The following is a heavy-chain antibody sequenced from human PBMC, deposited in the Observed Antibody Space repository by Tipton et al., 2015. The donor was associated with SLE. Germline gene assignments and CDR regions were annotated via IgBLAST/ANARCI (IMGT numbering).Heavy chain of an antibody. J-gene: IGHJ5*02. V-gene: IGHV1-3*01. CDR3: ARARGYDYVWGIYRRWFDP. D-gene: IGHD3-16*02. CDR2: INAGNGNT. Sequence: QLVQSGPEVKKPGASVKVSCKASGYTFTSYAMHWVRQAPGQRLEWMGRINAGNGNTKYSQKFQGRVTITRDTSASTAYMELSSLRSEDPAVYYCARARGYDYVWGIYRRWFDPWGQGTLVTVSS. CDR1: GYTFTSYA.